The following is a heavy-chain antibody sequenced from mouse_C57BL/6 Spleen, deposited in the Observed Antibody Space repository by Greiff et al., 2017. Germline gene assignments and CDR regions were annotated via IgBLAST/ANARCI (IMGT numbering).Heavy chain of an antibody. CDR2: LYPGDGDT. D-gene: IGHD2-1*01. CDR3: AREGKGNQGPFDY. V-gene: IGHV1-80*01. CDR1: GYAFSSYW. Sequence: QVQLQQSGAELVKPGASVKISCKASGYAFSSYWMNWVKQRPGKGLEWIGQLYPGDGDTNYNGKFKGKATLTADKSSSTAYMQLSSLTSEDSAVYFCAREGKGNQGPFDYWGQGTTLTVSS. J-gene: IGHJ2*01.